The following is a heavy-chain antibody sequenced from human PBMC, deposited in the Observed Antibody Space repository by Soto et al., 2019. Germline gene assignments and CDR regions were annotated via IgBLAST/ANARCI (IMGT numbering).Heavy chain of an antibody. J-gene: IGHJ4*02. CDR3: ASPEYCSSTSCPLDY. D-gene: IGHD2-2*01. CDR2: ISAYNGNT. CDR1: GYTFTSYG. V-gene: IGHV1-18*01. Sequence: QVRLVQSGAEVKKPGASVKVSCKASGYTFTSYGISWVRQAPGQGLEWMGWISAYNGNTNYAQKLQGRVTMTTDTSTSTAYMELRSLRSDDTAVYYCASPEYCSSTSCPLDYWGQGTLVTVSS.